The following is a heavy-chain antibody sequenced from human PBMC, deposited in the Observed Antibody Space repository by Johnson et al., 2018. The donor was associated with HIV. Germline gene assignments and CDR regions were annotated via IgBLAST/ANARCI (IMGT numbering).Heavy chain of an antibody. J-gene: IGHJ3*02. V-gene: IGHV3-66*01. CDR2: IYSGGST. Sequence: VTLVESGGGVVQPGRSLRLSCAASGFTVSSNYMSWVRQAPGKGLEWVSVIYSGGSTYYADSVKGRFTISRDNSKNTLYLQMDSLRAEDTAVYYCAILGWGAFDIWGQGTMVTVSS. D-gene: IGHD2-21*01. CDR3: AILGWGAFDI. CDR1: GFTVSSNY.